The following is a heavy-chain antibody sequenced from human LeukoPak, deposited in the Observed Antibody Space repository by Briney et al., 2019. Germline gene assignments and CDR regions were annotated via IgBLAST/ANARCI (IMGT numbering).Heavy chain of an antibody. V-gene: IGHV1-18*01. CDR3: ARGYSSSWYYYYYYMDV. CDR2: ISAYNGNT. Sequence: ASVKVSCKGSGYTFTSYGISWVRQAPGQGLEWMGWISAYNGNTNYAQKLQGRVTMTTDTSTSTAYMELRSLRSDDTAVYYCARGYSSSWYYYYYYMDVWGKGTTVTVSS. J-gene: IGHJ6*03. CDR1: GYTFTSYG. D-gene: IGHD6-13*01.